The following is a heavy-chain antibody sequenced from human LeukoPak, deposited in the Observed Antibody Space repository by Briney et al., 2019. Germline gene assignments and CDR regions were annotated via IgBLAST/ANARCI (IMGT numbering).Heavy chain of an antibody. CDR2: ISSSSSYI. CDR1: GFTFSSYS. V-gene: IGHV3-21*01. Sequence: GGSLRLSCAASGFTFSSYSMNWVRQAPGKGLEWVSSISSSSSYIYYADSVKGRFTISRDNAKNSLYLQMNSLRAEDTAVYYCARGGSYYPNWFDPWGQGTLVTVSS. J-gene: IGHJ5*02. D-gene: IGHD3-10*01. CDR3: ARGGSYYPNWFDP.